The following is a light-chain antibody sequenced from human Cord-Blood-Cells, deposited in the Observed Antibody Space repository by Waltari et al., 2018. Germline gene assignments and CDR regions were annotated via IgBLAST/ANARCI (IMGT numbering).Light chain of an antibody. CDR3: QQYNNWPMYT. Sequence: EIVMTQSPPTLSVSPGESDTISCRASQSVNSNLSWYQQKPGQAPRLLIYVASTRATGIPARFSGSGSGTEFTLTISSLQSEDFAVYYCQQYNNWPMYTFGQGTKLEIK. J-gene: IGKJ2*01. CDR2: VAS. CDR1: QSVNSN. V-gene: IGKV3-15*01.